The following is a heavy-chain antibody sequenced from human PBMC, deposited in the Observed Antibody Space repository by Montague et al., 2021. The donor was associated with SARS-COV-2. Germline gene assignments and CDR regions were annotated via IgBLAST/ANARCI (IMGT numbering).Heavy chain of an antibody. CDR1: GGSISTYY. CDR2: IYYSGST. Sequence: SETLSLTCTVSGGSISTYYWSWIRQPPGKGLEWIGYIYYSGSTNYGPSLKSRVTISVDTSKNQFSLKLSSVTAADTAVYYCARDGYNAPRNYWYFDLWGRGTLVTVSS. V-gene: IGHV4-59*12. CDR3: ARDGYNAPRNYWYFDL. J-gene: IGHJ2*01. D-gene: IGHD5-24*01.